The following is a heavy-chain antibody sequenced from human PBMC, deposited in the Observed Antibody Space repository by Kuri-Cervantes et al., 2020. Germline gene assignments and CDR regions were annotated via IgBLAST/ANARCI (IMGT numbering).Heavy chain of an antibody. J-gene: IGHJ4*02. D-gene: IGHD3-3*01. CDR1: GGSISPYY. Sequence: GSLRLSCTVSGGSISPYYWTWIRQPPGKGLEWIGYIFYTGSTNYNASLKSRVTISVDTSKNQFSLKLSSVTAADTAVYYCARGGGFSNFWSAYYEGSNYFDYWGQGTLVTVSS. CDR2: IFYTGST. V-gene: IGHV4-59*13. CDR3: ARGGGFSNFWSAYYEGSNYFDY.